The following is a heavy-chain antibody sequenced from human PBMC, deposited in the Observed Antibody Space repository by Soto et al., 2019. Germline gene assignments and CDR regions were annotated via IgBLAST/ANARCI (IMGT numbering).Heavy chain of an antibody. CDR1: GGSFSGYY. D-gene: IGHD6-6*01. Sequence: SETLSLTCAVYGGSFSGYYWSWIRQPPGKGLEWIGEINHSGSTNYNPSLKSRVTISVDTSKNQFSLKLSSVTAADTAVYYGAREGPRGLVGYNWFDPWGQGTLVTVSS. CDR2: INHSGST. V-gene: IGHV4-34*01. CDR3: AREGPRGLVGYNWFDP. J-gene: IGHJ5*02.